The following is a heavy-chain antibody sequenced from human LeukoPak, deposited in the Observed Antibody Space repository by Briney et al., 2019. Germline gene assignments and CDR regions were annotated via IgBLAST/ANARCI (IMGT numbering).Heavy chain of an antibody. J-gene: IGHJ4*02. V-gene: IGHV3-30-3*01. Sequence: GGSLRLSCAASGFTFSSYAMHWVRQAPGKGLEWVAVISYDGSNKYYADSVKGRFTISRDNSKNTLYLQMNSLRAEDTAVYYCARDLGEDSSSSDYWGQGTLVTVSS. CDR3: ARDLGEDSSSSDY. CDR2: ISYDGSNK. D-gene: IGHD6-6*01. CDR1: GFTFSSYA.